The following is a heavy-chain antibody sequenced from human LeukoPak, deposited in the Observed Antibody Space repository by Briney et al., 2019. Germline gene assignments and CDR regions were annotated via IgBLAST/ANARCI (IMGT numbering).Heavy chain of an antibody. CDR3: ARQDIVVVVAATSNWFDT. V-gene: IGHV1-2*02. Sequence: GASVKVSFKASGYTFTAYYMHWVRQAPGQGLEWMGWINPNSGGTNYAQKTPGRGTMTRDTHISTAYMELSRLRSDDTAVYYCARQDIVVVVAATSNWFDTWGQGTLVTVSS. J-gene: IGHJ5*02. CDR2: INPNSGGT. D-gene: IGHD2-15*01. CDR1: GYTFTAYY.